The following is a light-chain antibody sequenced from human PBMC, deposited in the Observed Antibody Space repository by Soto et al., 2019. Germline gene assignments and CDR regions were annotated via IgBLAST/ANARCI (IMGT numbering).Light chain of an antibody. CDR2: NVS. J-gene: IGLJ2*01. Sequence: QSALTQPASVSGSPGQSITISCTVTSSDVGGYNYVSWYQQHPGTAPKLMIYNVSNRPSGVSNRVSGSKSGNTASLTISGLQAEDEGHYYCISFTGTNTVLFGGGTKVTVL. CDR3: ISFTGTNTVL. V-gene: IGLV2-14*01. CDR1: SSDVGGYNY.